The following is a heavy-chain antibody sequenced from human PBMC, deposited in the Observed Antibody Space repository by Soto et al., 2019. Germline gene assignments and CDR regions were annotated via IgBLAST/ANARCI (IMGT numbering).Heavy chain of an antibody. D-gene: IGHD3-3*01. CDR3: ARHITIFGVVIPDGMDV. CDR1: GYSFSSYR. CDR2: IYPGDSDT. V-gene: IGHV5-51*01. Sequence: GESLKISYKGPGYSFSSYRIAWVRQMHGKGLEWMGIIYPGDSDTRYSPSFQGKVTISADKSISTAYLQWSSLKASDTAMYYCARHITIFGVVIPDGMDVWGQGTTVTVTS. J-gene: IGHJ6*02.